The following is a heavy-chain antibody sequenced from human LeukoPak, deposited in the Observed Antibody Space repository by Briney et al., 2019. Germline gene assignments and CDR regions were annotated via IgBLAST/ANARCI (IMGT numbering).Heavy chain of an antibody. Sequence: GASVTVSCKGSGGTFSSYAIGWVRQAPGQGLEWMGGNIPIFGTANYAQKFQGRVTITADESTSTAYMELSSLRSEDTAVYYCARAPGSRSWFDPWGQGTLVTVSS. V-gene: IGHV1-69*13. CDR3: ARAPGSRSWFDP. D-gene: IGHD1-26*01. J-gene: IGHJ5*02. CDR2: NIPIFGTA. CDR1: GGTFSSYA.